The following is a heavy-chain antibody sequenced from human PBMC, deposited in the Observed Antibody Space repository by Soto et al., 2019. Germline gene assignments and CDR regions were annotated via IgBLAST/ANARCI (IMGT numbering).Heavy chain of an antibody. CDR1: GYTFTSYD. J-gene: IGHJ4*02. CDR3: ARGGLRIGGSGSYYPRGKYYFDY. CDR2: MNPNSGNT. Sequence: ASVKVSCKASGYTFTSYDINWVRQATGQGLEWMGWMNPNSGNTGYAQKFQGRVTMTRNTSISTAYMELSSLRSEDTAVYYCARGGLRIGGSGSYYPRGKYYFDYWGQGTLVTVSS. D-gene: IGHD3-10*01. V-gene: IGHV1-8*01.